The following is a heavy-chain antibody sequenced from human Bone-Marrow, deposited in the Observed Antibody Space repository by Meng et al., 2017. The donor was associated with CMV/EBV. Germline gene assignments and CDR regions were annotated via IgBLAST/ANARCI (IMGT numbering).Heavy chain of an antibody. CDR3: ARYCSGGSCYSHLYGIDV. CDR2: IYHSGST. CDR1: GYSISSGYY. V-gene: IGHV4-38-2*02. Sequence: GSLRLSCTVSGYSISSGYYWGWIRQPPGKGLAWIGSIYHSGSTYYNPSLKSRVTISVDTSKNQFSLKLSSVTAADTAVYYCARYCSGGSCYSHLYGIDVWGQRTMVTVSS. J-gene: IGHJ6*02. D-gene: IGHD2-15*01.